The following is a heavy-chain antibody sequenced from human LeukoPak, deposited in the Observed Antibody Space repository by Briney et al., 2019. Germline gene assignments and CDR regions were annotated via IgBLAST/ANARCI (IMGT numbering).Heavy chain of an antibody. CDR3: ARGGIAVAGTFDY. V-gene: IGHV4-59*01. D-gene: IGHD6-19*01. CDR2: IYYSGST. Sequence: SETLSLTCTVSGGSISSYYWNWIRQPPGKGLEWIGYIYYSGSTNYNPSLKSRVTISVDTSKNQFSLKLSSVTAADTAVYYCARGGIAVAGTFDYWGQGTLVTVSS. CDR1: GGSISSYY. J-gene: IGHJ4*02.